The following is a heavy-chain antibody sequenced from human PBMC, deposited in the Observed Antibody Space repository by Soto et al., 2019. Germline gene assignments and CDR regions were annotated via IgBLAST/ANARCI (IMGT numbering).Heavy chain of an antibody. J-gene: IGHJ6*02. Sequence: QVQLVQSGAEVKKPGSSVKVSCKASGGTFSSYAISWVRQAPGQGLEWMGGIIPISGTANYAQKFQGRVTITEDDSRSTAYIELSSLRSEDTAVYYCARSQGSSTSLEIYYYYYYGMDGWGQGTTVTVSS. CDR2: IIPISGTA. D-gene: IGHD2-2*01. CDR3: ARSQGSSTSLEIYYYYYYGMDG. V-gene: IGHV1-69*01. CDR1: GGTFSSYA.